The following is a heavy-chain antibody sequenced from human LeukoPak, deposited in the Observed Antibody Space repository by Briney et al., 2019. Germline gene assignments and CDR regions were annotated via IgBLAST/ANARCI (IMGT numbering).Heavy chain of an antibody. CDR1: GGSVSSDSYY. Sequence: SETLSLTCAVSGGSVSSDSYYWVWVRQPPGKGLEWTGSINYSGTTYYSSSLKSRVTISADTSKNQFSLKLNSMTAADTAVYYCARLYGSGSYYRHWGQGTLVTVSS. V-gene: IGHV4-39*07. D-gene: IGHD3-10*01. CDR3: ARLYGSGSYYRH. J-gene: IGHJ4*02. CDR2: INYSGTT.